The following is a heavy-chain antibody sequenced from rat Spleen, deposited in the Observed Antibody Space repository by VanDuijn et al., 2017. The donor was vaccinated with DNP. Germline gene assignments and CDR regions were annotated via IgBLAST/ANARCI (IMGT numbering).Heavy chain of an antibody. Sequence: QVQLKESGPGLVQPSQTLSLTCTVSGFSLTSYGVSWVRQPPGKGLEWIAAISSGGSTYYNSALKSRLSISRDTSKSQVFLKMNSLQTEDTAIYFCTRDSYGDYWGQGVMVTVSS. CDR3: TRDSYGDY. D-gene: IGHD2-1*01. V-gene: IGHV2S12*01. CDR1: GFSLTSYG. CDR2: ISSGGST. J-gene: IGHJ2*01.